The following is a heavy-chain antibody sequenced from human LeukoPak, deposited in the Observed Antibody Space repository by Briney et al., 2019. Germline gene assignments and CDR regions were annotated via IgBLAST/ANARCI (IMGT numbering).Heavy chain of an antibody. CDR3: ARRRNYCSGGSCYSGSRYGMDV. CDR2: IYYSGST. Sequence: PSQTLSLTCTVSGGSISSGDYYWSWIRQPPGKGLEWIGYIYYSGSTYYNPSLKSRVTISVDTSKNQFSLKLSSVTAADTAVYYCARRRNYCSGGSCYSGSRYGMDVWGQGTTVTVSS. V-gene: IGHV4-30-4*01. J-gene: IGHJ6*02. D-gene: IGHD2-15*01. CDR1: GGSISSGDYY.